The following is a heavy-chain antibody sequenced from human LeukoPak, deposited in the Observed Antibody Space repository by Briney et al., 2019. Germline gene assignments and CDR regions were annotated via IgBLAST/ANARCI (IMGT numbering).Heavy chain of an antibody. J-gene: IGHJ4*02. D-gene: IGHD1-26*01. V-gene: IGHV3-20*04. CDR1: GFTFDDYG. CDR2: INWNGGST. Sequence: GGSLRLSCAASGFTFDDYGMSWVRQAPGKGLEWVSGINWNGGSTGYADSVKGRFTISRDNAKNSLYLQMNSLRAEDTALYYCAREANSGNYLYYFDYWGQGTLVTVSS. CDR3: AREANSGNYLYYFDY.